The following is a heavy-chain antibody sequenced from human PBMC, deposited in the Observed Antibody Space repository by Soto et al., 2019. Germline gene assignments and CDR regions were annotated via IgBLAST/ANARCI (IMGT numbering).Heavy chain of an antibody. D-gene: IGHD2-15*01. J-gene: IGHJ6*02. Sequence: SVKVSCKASGGTFSSYAISWVRQAPGQGLEWMGGIIPIFGTANYAQKFQGRVTITADESTSTAYMELSSLRSEDTAVYYCARRGYCSGGSCYSYYYGMDVWGQGTTVTVSS. CDR1: GGTFSSYA. CDR3: ARRGYCSGGSCYSYYYGMDV. CDR2: IIPIFGTA. V-gene: IGHV1-69*13.